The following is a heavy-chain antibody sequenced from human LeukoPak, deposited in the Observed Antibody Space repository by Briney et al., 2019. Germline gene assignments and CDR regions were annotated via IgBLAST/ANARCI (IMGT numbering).Heavy chain of an antibody. Sequence: GESLKISCKGSGYSFTSYWIGWVRQMPGKGLEWMGNIYPGGSDTRYSPSFQGQVTISADKSISTAYLQWSSLKASDTAMYYCARLPDYGDYVGYFDYWGQGTLVTVSS. CDR2: IYPGGSDT. J-gene: IGHJ4*02. V-gene: IGHV5-51*03. CDR3: ARLPDYGDYVGYFDY. D-gene: IGHD4-17*01. CDR1: GYSFTSYW.